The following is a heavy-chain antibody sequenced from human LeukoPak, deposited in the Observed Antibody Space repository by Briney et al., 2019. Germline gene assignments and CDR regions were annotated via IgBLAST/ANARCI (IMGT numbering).Heavy chain of an antibody. CDR3: AKGGPTVATPFDY. D-gene: IGHD4-23*01. CDR1: SFTFSNYA. CDR2: ITSSGAGT. V-gene: IGHV3-23*01. J-gene: IGHJ4*02. Sequence: GGSLRLSCAASSFTFSNYAMTWVRQAPGKGLEWVSTITSSGAGTDYADSVKGRFTISRDNSKNTLFLQMNSLRADDTAVYYCAKGGPTVATPFDYWGQGTLVTVSS.